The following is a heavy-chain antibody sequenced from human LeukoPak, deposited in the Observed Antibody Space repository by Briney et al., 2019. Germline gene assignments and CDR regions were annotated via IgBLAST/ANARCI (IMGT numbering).Heavy chain of an antibody. J-gene: IGHJ4*02. CDR2: ISYDGSNK. CDR3: AKEFMVRGVPATDY. V-gene: IGHV3-30*18. D-gene: IGHD3-10*01. CDR1: GFTLSSYG. Sequence: GGSLRLSCAASGFTLSSYGMHWVRQAPGKGLEWVAVISYDGSNKYYADSVKGRFTISRDNSKNTLYLQMNSLRAEDTAVYYCAKEFMVRGVPATDYWGQGTLVTVSS.